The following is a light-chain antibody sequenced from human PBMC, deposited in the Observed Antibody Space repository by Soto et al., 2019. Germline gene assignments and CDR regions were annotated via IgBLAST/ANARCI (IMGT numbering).Light chain of an antibody. Sequence: DVVMTQSPLSLPVTLGQPASISCRSSQSLIHSEGNTYLNWFQQRPGQSPRRLIYKVSDRDSGVPDRFSGSGSGTDFTLKISRVEAEDVGVYYCMQGTHWPWTFGQGSEVEIK. J-gene: IGKJ1*01. CDR2: KVS. CDR1: QSLIHSEGNTY. V-gene: IGKV2-30*02. CDR3: MQGTHWPWT.